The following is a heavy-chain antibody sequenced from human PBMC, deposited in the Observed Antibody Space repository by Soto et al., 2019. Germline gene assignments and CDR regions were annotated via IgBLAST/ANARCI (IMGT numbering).Heavy chain of an antibody. V-gene: IGHV3-23*01. CDR3: ARAGLGYCTSTSCHPGFDI. Sequence: GGSLRLSCAASGFTFSSYVMNWVRQAPGKGLEWVSTISIDGAGTYYADSVKGRFTISRDNSKNTLYLQMNSLRAEDTAVYYCARAGLGYCTSTSCHPGFDIWGQGTMVTVSS. J-gene: IGHJ3*02. CDR1: GFTFSSYV. D-gene: IGHD2-2*01. CDR2: ISIDGAGT.